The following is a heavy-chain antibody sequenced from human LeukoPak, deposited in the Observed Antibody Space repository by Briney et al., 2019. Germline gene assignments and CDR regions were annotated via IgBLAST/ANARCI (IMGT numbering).Heavy chain of an antibody. CDR2: ISYDGSNK. Sequence: GGSLRLSCAASGFTFSSYAMHWVRQAPGKGLEWVAVISYDGSNKNYADSVKGRFTISRDNSKNTLYLQMNSLRAEDTAVYYCARTKITVTTLSPLDYWGQGTLVAVSS. J-gene: IGHJ4*02. V-gene: IGHV3-30*04. D-gene: IGHD4-17*01. CDR3: ARTKITVTTLSPLDY. CDR1: GFTFSSYA.